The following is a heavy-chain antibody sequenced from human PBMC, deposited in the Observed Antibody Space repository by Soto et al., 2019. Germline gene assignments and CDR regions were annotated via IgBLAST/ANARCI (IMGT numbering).Heavy chain of an antibody. J-gene: IGHJ4*02. CDR2: INWNGGST. CDR3: ARDHWGLRYWSGRTCYGLFDY. Sequence: EVQLVESGGGVVRPGGSLRLSCEASGFTFDDYGMSWVRQAPGKGLEWIAGINWNGGSTGYADSGKGRFTISRDNAKNSLYLQMNSLRAEDTALDYCARDHWGLRYWSGRTCYGLFDYWGQGTMVTVAS. D-gene: IGHD2-15*01. V-gene: IGHV3-20*04. CDR1: GFTFDDYG.